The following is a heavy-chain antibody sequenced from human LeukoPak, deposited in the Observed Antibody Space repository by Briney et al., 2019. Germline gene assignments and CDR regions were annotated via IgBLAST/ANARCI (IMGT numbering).Heavy chain of an antibody. D-gene: IGHD4-17*01. CDR1: GGSINSYY. CDR3: AREPHDYGAVPGI. CDR2: IYYSGST. V-gene: IGHV4-59*01. J-gene: IGHJ3*02. Sequence: SETLSLTCTVSGGSINSYYWSWIRQPPGKGLEWIGYIYYSGSTNYNPSLKSRVTISIDTSKNQFSLKLSSVTAADTAMYYCAREPHDYGAVPGIWGQGTMVTVSS.